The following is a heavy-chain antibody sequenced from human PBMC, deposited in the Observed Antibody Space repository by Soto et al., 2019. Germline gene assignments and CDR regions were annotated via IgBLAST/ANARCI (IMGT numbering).Heavy chain of an antibody. Sequence: ASVKVSCKASGYTFTSYGISWVRQAPGQGLEWMGWISAYNGNTNYAQKLQGRVTMTTDTSTSTAYMELRSLRSDDTAVYYCARDPPKGYDILTGLTDAFDIWGQGTMVTVSS. CDR2: ISAYNGNT. D-gene: IGHD3-9*01. CDR1: GYTFTSYG. CDR3: ARDPPKGYDILTGLTDAFDI. J-gene: IGHJ3*02. V-gene: IGHV1-18*01.